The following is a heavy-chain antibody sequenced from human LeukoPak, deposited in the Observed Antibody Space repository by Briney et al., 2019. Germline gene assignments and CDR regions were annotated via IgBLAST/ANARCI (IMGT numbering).Heavy chain of an antibody. D-gene: IGHD1-7*01. J-gene: IGHJ4*02. CDR3: ARDLYNGNYQTDYYFDY. V-gene: IGHV1-2*02. Sequence: EASVKVSCKASGYSFTGFYMHWVRQAPGQGLEWMGWINPNSGGTNYAQKFQGRVTMTRDTSISTAYMELSRLRSDDTAVYYCARDLYNGNYQTDYYFDYWGQGTLVTVSS. CDR2: INPNSGGT. CDR1: GYSFTGFY.